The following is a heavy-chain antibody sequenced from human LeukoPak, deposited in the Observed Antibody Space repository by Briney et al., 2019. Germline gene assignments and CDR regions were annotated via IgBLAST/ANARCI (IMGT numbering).Heavy chain of an antibody. Sequence: ASVKVSCKASGYTFTSYDINWVRQATGQGLEWMGWMNPNSGNTGYAQKFQGRVTITRNTSISTAYMELSSLRSEDTAVYYCARGLDYYDSSGYYFYYFDYWGQGTLVTVSS. CDR2: MNPNSGNT. D-gene: IGHD3-22*01. V-gene: IGHV1-8*03. CDR1: GYTFTSYD. J-gene: IGHJ4*02. CDR3: ARGLDYYDSSGYYFYYFDY.